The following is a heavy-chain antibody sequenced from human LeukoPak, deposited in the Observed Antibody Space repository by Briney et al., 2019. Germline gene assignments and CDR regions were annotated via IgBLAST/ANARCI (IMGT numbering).Heavy chain of an antibody. Sequence: GGSLRLSCAASGFTVSNTYMSWVRQAPGKGLEWVSVIYSGGKTFYADSVKGRFTISKDNSKNTLYLQMNCLRAEDTAVYYCARGGVRDFFYYAMDVWGQGTTVTVSS. CDR3: ARGGVRDFFYYAMDV. D-gene: IGHD3-10*01. J-gene: IGHJ6*02. CDR2: IYSGGKT. CDR1: GFTVSNTY. V-gene: IGHV3-53*01.